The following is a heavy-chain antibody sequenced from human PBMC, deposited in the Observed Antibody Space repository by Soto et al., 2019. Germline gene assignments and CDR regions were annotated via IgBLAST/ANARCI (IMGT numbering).Heavy chain of an antibody. CDR1: GFTFSSYA. Sequence: GGSLRLSCAASGFTFSSYAMSWVRQAPGKGLEWVSAISGSGGSTYYADSVKGRFTISRDNSKNTLYLQMNSLRAEDTAVYYCAKAGDDYDHYYDSSGYLTLDYWGQGTLVTVSS. CDR3: AKAGDDYDHYYDSSGYLTLDY. V-gene: IGHV3-23*01. CDR2: ISGSGGST. D-gene: IGHD3-22*01. J-gene: IGHJ4*02.